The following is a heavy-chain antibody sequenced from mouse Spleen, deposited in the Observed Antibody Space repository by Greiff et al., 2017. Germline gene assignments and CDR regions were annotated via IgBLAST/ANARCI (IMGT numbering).Heavy chain of an antibody. CDR3: ARPGFYYGSSPGFDV. CDR2: ISSGGSYT. V-gene: IGHV5-6*01. J-gene: IGHJ1*01. D-gene: IGHD1-1*01. CDR1: GFTFSSYG. Sequence: EVQRVESGGDLVKPGGSLKLSCAASGFTFSSYGMSWVRQTPDKRLEWVATISSGGSYTYYPDSVKGRFTISRDNAKNTLYLQMSSLKSEDTAMYYCARPGFYYGSSPGFDVWGAGTTVTVSS.